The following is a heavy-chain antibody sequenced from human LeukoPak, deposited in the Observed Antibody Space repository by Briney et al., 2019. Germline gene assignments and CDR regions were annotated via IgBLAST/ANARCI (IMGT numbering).Heavy chain of an antibody. Sequence: PSETLSLTCTVSGGSISSGGYYWSWIRQHPGKGLEWIGYIYYSGSTYYNPSLKSRVTISVDTSKNQFSLKLSSVTAADTAVYYCARARTAAAGFIDYWGQGTLVTVSS. CDR1: GGSISSGGYY. CDR3: ARARTAAAGFIDY. CDR2: IYYSGST. D-gene: IGHD6-13*01. V-gene: IGHV4-31*03. J-gene: IGHJ4*02.